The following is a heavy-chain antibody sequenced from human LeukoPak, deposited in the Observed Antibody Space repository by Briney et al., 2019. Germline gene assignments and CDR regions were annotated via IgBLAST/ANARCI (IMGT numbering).Heavy chain of an antibody. D-gene: IGHD2-15*01. CDR2: IRPYDGNT. V-gene: IGHV1-18*04. CDR1: GYSFTSFG. J-gene: IGHJ4*02. Sequence: ASVKVSCKASGYSFTSFGISWVRQAPGQGLEWMGWIRPYDGNTNHAQKLQGRITMTTDPSTSTAYMELSNLVSDDTAVYFCARDERDTCNGGPCYYFDYWGQGTLVTVSS. CDR3: ARDERDTCNGGPCYYFDY.